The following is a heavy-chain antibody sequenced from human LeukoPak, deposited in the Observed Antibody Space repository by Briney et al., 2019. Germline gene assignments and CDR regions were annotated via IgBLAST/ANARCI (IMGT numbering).Heavy chain of an antibody. V-gene: IGHV3-15*01. CDR3: TTDHVSDSSGWLDDY. CDR1: GFTFRNYG. J-gene: IGHJ4*02. CDR2: IKSKTDGGTT. D-gene: IGHD6-19*01. Sequence: GGSLRLSCAASGFTFRNYGMAWVRQAPGKGLEWVGRIKSKTDGGTTDYAAPVKGRFTISRDDSKNTLYLQMNSLKTEDTAVYYCTTDHVSDSSGWLDDYWGQGTLVTVSS.